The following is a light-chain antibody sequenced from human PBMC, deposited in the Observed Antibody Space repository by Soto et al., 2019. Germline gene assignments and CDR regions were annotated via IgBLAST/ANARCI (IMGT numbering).Light chain of an antibody. Sequence: DIQMTQSPSTLSASVGDRVTITCRASQSISSWLAWYQQKPGTAPKLLIYKASTLKTGVPSRSSGSGSGTEFTLTISSLQPDDFATYYCQQYNDNWTFGQGTKVEIK. CDR1: QSISSW. V-gene: IGKV1-5*03. CDR2: KAS. CDR3: QQYNDNWT. J-gene: IGKJ1*01.